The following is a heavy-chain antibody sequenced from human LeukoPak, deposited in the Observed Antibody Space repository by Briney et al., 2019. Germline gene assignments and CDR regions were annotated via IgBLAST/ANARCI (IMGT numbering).Heavy chain of an antibody. Sequence: PGGSLRLSCAASGFTFSDYGMHWVRQAPGKGLEWVAVLSSGGSHEYFADSVKGRFTISRDNSKNTLNLQMSSLRPEDTAVYYCAKGGATAGKMRFHFDYWGQGTLVTVSS. CDR3: AKGGATAGKMRFHFDY. J-gene: IGHJ4*02. V-gene: IGHV3-30*18. D-gene: IGHD6-13*01. CDR1: GFTFSDYG. CDR2: LSSGGSHE.